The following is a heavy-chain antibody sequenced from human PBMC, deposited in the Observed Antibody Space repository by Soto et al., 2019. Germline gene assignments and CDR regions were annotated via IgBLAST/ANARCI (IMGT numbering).Heavy chain of an antibody. J-gene: IGHJ4*02. V-gene: IGHV3-21*01. CDR3: ARGRDRSGRSDY. Sequence: GGSLRLSCAASGFTFSSYSMSWVRQAPGKGLEWVSSSSSSSSYIYFADAVKGRFTISRDNPKNLLYLQMTSPRAEDTAVYYCARGRDRSGRSDYWGQGTLVTVSS. CDR2: SSSSSSYI. D-gene: IGHD6-19*01. CDR1: GFTFSSYS.